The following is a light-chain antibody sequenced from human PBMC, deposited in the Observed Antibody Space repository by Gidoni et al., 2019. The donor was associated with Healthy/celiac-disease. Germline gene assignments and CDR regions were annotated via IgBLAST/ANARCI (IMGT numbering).Light chain of an antibody. CDR3: QQYYSTLT. V-gene: IGKV4-1*01. J-gene: IGKJ4*01. Sequence: DIVMTQSPVSLAVSLGERATINCKSSQSVLYSSNNKNYLAWYQQKPGQPPKLLIYWASTRESGVPDRVSGSGSGTDFTLTISSLQAEDVAVYYCQQYYSTLTFGGXTKVEIK. CDR1: QSVLYSSNNKNY. CDR2: WAS.